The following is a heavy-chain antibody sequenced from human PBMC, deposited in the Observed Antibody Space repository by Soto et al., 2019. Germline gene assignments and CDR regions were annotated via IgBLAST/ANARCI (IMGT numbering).Heavy chain of an antibody. CDR1: GYTFSSFW. CDR2: INSDGSST. Sequence: PGGSLRLSCAASGYTFSSFWMHWVRQVPGKGLVWVSRINSDGSSTTYADSVKGRFTISRDNAKNTLYLQMNSLRAEDTAVYYCTRAAWDCTSASCLINHWGQGTLVTVSS. D-gene: IGHD2-2*01. J-gene: IGHJ5*02. V-gene: IGHV3-74*03. CDR3: TRAAWDCTSASCLINH.